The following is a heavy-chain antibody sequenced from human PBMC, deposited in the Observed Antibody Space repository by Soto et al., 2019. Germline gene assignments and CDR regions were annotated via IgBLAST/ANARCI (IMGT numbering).Heavy chain of an antibody. CDR1: GFTFSSYS. Sequence: EGSLILSCAAYGFTFSSYSMNWVRQAPGKGLEWVSSISSSSSYIYYADSVKGRFTISRDNAKNSLYLQMNSLRAEDTAVYYCARDLEVTDYWGQGTLVTVSS. D-gene: IGHD2-21*02. CDR2: ISSSSSYI. CDR3: ARDLEVTDY. J-gene: IGHJ4*02. V-gene: IGHV3-21*01.